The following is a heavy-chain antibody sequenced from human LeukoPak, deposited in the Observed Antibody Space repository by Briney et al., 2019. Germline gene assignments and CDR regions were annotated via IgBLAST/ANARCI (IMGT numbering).Heavy chain of an antibody. D-gene: IGHD3-10*01. CDR3: ARAMVRGVIEDY. V-gene: IGHV1-2*02. Sequence: GASVKVSCKASGYTFTSYGISWVRQAPGQGLEWMGWINPNSGGTNYAQKFQGRVTMTRDTSISTAYMELSRLRSDDTAVYYCARAMVRGVIEDYWGQGTLVTVSS. J-gene: IGHJ4*02. CDR1: GYTFTSYG. CDR2: INPNSGGT.